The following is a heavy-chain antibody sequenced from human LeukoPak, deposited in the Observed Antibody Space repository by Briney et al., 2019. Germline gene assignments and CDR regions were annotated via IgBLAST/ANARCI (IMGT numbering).Heavy chain of an antibody. CDR3: ARGGPGGMDV. J-gene: IGHJ6*04. CDR2: INHSGST. Sequence: SETLSLTCAVYGGSFSGYYWSWIRQPPGKGLEWIGEINHSGSTNYNPSLKSRVTISVDTSKNQFSLKLSSVTAADTAVYYCARGGPGGMDVWGKGTTVTVFS. V-gene: IGHV4-34*01. CDR1: GGSFSGYY.